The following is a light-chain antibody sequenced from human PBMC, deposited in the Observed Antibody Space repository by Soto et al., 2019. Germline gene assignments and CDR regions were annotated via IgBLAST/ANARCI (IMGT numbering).Light chain of an antibody. CDR3: CSYAGSSTYV. CDR1: SSNIGAGYD. V-gene: IGLV2-23*01. CDR2: EGS. J-gene: IGLJ1*01. Sequence: QSVLTQPPSVSGAPGQRVTISCTGSSSNIGAGYDVHWYQQHPGKALKLMIYEGSKRPSGVSNRFSGSKSGNTASLTISGLQAEDEADYYCCSYAGSSTYVFGTGTKVTVL.